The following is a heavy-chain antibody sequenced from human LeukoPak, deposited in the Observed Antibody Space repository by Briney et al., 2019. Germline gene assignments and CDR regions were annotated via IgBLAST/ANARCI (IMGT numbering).Heavy chain of an antibody. D-gene: IGHD1-26*01. V-gene: IGHV4-59*08. CDR1: GGSISSYY. J-gene: IGHJ4*02. Sequence: PSETLSLTCTVSGGSISSYYWSWIRQPPGKGLEWIGYIYYSGSTNYNPSLKSRVTISVDTSKNQFSLKLSSVTAADTAVYYCASVRWGGSYSDYWGQGTLVTVSS. CDR2: IYYSGST. CDR3: ASVRWGGSYSDY.